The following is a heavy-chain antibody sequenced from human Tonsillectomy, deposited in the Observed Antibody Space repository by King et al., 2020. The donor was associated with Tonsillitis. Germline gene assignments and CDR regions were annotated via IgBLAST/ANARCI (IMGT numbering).Heavy chain of an antibody. CDR3: SRDLRYCTVASCYTGYYYYGMDV. CDR1: GYTFTDHY. CDR2: INPNNGYT. Sequence: QLVQSGAEVKKPGASVKVSCKASGYTFTDHYMHWVRQAPGQGLEWMGWINPNNGYTNYAQKFQGRATMTRDTSISTAYMELSRLTSDDTAVYYCSRDLRYCTVASCYTGYYYYGMDVWGQGTTVTVSS. V-gene: IGHV1-2*02. D-gene: IGHD2-2*02. J-gene: IGHJ6*02.